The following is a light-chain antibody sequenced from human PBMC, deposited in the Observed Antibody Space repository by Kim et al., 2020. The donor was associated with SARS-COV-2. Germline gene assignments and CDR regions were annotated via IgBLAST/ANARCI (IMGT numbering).Light chain of an antibody. J-gene: IGKJ2*01. CDR3: QQRSNRYT. V-gene: IGKV3-11*01. CDR2: DAS. CDR1: QSVSSY. Sequence: LSWSPRDSPPLSCRASQSVSSYLAWYQQKPGQAPPLLIYDASNRATGIPARFSGSGSGTDFTLTISSLGPDDFAVYYGQQRSNRYTFGQGTKLEI.